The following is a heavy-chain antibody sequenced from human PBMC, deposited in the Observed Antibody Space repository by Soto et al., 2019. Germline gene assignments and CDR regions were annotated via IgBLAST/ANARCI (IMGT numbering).Heavy chain of an antibody. V-gene: IGHV4-34*01. CDR1: GGSFSGYY. Sequence: QVQLQQWGAGLLKPSETLSLTCAVYGGSFSGYYWSWIRQPPGKGLEWIGEINHSGSTNYNPSLKSRVTISVDTSKNQFSLKLSSVPAADTAVYYCAHLCMELLDDAFDIWGQGTMVTVSS. CDR2: INHSGST. CDR3: AHLCMELLDDAFDI. D-gene: IGHD1-26*01. J-gene: IGHJ3*02.